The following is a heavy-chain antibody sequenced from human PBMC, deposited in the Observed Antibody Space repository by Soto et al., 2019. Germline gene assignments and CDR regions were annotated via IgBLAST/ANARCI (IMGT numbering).Heavy chain of an antibody. D-gene: IGHD1-26*01. CDR1: GYFFTHFW. V-gene: IGHV5-51*01. CDR3: ALRKTGSYFDY. Sequence: GESLKISCGASGYFFTHFWIGWVRQMPGKGLEWMGYVYPGDPDIRYSPSFRGRFTISRDNSKNTLYLQMNSLRAEDTAVYYCALRKTGSYFDYWGQGTLVTVSS. J-gene: IGHJ4*02. CDR2: VYPGDPDI.